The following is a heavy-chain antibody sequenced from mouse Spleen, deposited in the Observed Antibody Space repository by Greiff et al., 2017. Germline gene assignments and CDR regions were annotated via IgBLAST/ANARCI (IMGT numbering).Heavy chain of an antibody. Sequence: EVKVVESGGGLVQPGRSLRLSCATSGFTFSDFYMEWVRQAPGKGLEWIAASRNKANDYTTEYSASVKGRFIVSRDTSQSILYLQMNALRAEDTAIYYCARDAFYYWYFDVWGTGTTVTVSS. V-gene: IGHV7-1*01. CDR3: ARDAFYYWYFDV. CDR2: SRNKANDYTT. J-gene: IGHJ1*03. D-gene: IGHD1-1*01. CDR1: GFTFSDFY.